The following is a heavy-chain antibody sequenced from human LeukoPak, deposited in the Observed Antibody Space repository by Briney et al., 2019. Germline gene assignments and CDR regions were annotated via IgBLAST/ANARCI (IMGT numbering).Heavy chain of an antibody. D-gene: IGHD6-13*01. Sequence: SHTLSHPLNVKGGAISRGVYYWGWIRQHPRKGLEWIGYIYYSGSTYYNPSLKSRVTISVDTSKNQFSLKLSSVTAADTAVYYCAREGAYRSSAADYWGQGTLVTVSS. CDR2: IYYSGST. V-gene: IGHV4-31*02. J-gene: IGHJ4*02. CDR3: AREGAYRSSAADY. CDR1: GGAISRGVYY.